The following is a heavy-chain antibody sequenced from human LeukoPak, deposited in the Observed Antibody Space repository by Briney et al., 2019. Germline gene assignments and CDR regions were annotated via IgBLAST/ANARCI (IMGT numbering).Heavy chain of an antibody. D-gene: IGHD5-18*01. Sequence: SETLSLTCTVSGGSISSYYWNWIRQPPGKGLEWIGYIYYSGSTNYNPSLKNRVTISLDTSKNQFSLKLNSVTAADTAVYYCARSVDTSMVGDYWGQGTLVTVSS. CDR1: GGSISSYY. CDR2: IYYSGST. J-gene: IGHJ4*02. CDR3: ARSVDTSMVGDY. V-gene: IGHV4-59*01.